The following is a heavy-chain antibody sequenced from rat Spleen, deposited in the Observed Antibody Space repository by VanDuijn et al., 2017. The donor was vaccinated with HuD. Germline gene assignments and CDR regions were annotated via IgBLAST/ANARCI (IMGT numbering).Heavy chain of an antibody. CDR3: TSLSAPFDY. CDR1: GFTFSNYD. V-gene: IGHV5-27*01. J-gene: IGHJ2*01. CDR2: ISTSGGST. Sequence: EVQLVESGGGLVQPGRSLKLSCAASGFTFSNYDMAWVRQAPTKGLEWVASISTSGGSTYYRDSVKGRFTVSRDNAKSTLYLQMNSLRSEDTATYYCTSLSAPFDYWGQGVMVTVSS. D-gene: IGHD3-3*01.